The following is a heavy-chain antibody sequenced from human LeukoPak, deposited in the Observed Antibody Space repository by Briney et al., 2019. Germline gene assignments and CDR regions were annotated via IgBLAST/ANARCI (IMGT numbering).Heavy chain of an antibody. V-gene: IGHV1-46*01. CDR2: INPSGGST. CDR1: GYTFTSYY. J-gene: IGHJ4*02. D-gene: IGHD3-10*01. CDR3: TTLGYYGSGFYYYFEY. Sequence: ASVKVSCKASGYTFTSYYMHWVRQAPGQGLEWMGIINPSGGSTSYAQKFQGRVTMTEDTPTDTAYMELSSLRSEDTAVYYCTTLGYYGSGFYYYFEYWGQGTLVTVSS.